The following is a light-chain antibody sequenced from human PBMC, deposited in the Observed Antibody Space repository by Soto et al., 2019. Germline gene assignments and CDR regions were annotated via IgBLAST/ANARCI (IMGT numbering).Light chain of an antibody. Sequence: EIVMTQSPATLSVSPGERATLSCRASQSVSSNLAWYQQKPGQAPRLLIYGASTRATGIPARFSGSGSGTEFTLTISSLQSEDFAVYYCQQYNNWPLAAWTFGQGTKVDIK. V-gene: IGKV3-15*01. J-gene: IGKJ1*01. CDR1: QSVSSN. CDR2: GAS. CDR3: QQYNNWPLAAWT.